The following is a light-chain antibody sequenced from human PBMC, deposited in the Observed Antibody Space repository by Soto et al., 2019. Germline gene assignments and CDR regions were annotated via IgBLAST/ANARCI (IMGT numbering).Light chain of an antibody. CDR2: TTS. CDR1: QSISNY. Sequence: DIQMTQSPSSLSASLGDRVTITCRASQSISNYLNWYQQKPGRAPKLLIHTTSSLQSGVPSRFSASGTGTDFTLTISSLQPEDFATYYCQQSYSTPRTFGQGTKVDIK. J-gene: IGKJ1*01. V-gene: IGKV1-39*01. CDR3: QQSYSTPRT.